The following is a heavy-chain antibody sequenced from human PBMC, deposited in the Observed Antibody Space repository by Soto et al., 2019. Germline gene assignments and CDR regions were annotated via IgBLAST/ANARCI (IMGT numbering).Heavy chain of an antibody. J-gene: IGHJ5*02. D-gene: IGHD4-17*01. CDR3: ARDYGDEYNWFDP. CDR2: IYYSGST. Sequence: QLQLQESGPGLVKPSETLSLTCTVSGGSISSSSYYWGWIRQPPGKGLEWIGSIYYSGSTYYNPSLKSRVTISVDTSKNQFSLKLSSVTAADTAVYYCARDYGDEYNWFDPWGQGTLVTVSS. CDR1: GGSISSSSYY. V-gene: IGHV4-39*02.